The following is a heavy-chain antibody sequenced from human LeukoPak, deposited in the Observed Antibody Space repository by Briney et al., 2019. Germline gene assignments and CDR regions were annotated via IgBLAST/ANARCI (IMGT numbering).Heavy chain of an antibody. CDR1: GGSISSSNYY. D-gene: IGHD4-23*01. CDR3: ARHAYSPRSNYGGNHLGPFDY. Sequence: SETLSLTCTVSGGSISSSNYYWGWIRQPPGKGLEWIGSIYYSGSTYYNPSLKSRVTISVDTSKDQFSLKLSSVTAADTAVYYCARHAYSPRSNYGGNHLGPFDYWGQGTLVTVSS. CDR2: IYYSGST. J-gene: IGHJ4*02. V-gene: IGHV4-39*01.